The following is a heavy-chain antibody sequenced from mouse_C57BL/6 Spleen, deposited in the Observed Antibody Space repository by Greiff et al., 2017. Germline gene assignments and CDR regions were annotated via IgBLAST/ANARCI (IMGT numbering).Heavy chain of an antibody. D-gene: IGHD1-1*01. CDR1: GYTFTSYW. J-gene: IGHJ2*01. Sequence: QVQLQQPGAELVKPGASVKLSCKASGYTFTSYWMQWVKQRPGQGLEWIGEIDPSDSYTNYNQKFKSKATLTVDTSSSTAYMQLSSLTSEDSAVYYCARDYGSSPGDYWGQGTTLTVSS. CDR2: IDPSDSYT. CDR3: ARDYGSSPGDY. V-gene: IGHV1-50*01.